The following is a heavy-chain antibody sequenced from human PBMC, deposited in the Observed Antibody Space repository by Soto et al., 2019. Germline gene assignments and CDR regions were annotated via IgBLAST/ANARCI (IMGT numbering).Heavy chain of an antibody. D-gene: IGHD1-26*01. J-gene: IGHJ6*02. CDR1: DFPFATSA. CDR3: GKYSGSYPVYNGMNL. CDR2: ISGTSDAV. V-gene: IGHV3-23*01. Sequence: EVQLLESGGGWARPGGSLNLPGAPSDFPFATSAWTWVRQAPGRGREWVSIISGTSDAVHYAESVKARFTSSRDNSKNTLYLQMNSLRAEDTAVYYCGKYSGSYPVYNGMNLWGQGTTVTVSS.